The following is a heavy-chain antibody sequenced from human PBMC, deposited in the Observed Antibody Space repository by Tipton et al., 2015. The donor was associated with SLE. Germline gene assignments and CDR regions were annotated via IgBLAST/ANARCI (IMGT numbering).Heavy chain of an antibody. CDR3: ARDRVTMVRGVITPRGDYGMDV. D-gene: IGHD3-10*01. CDR1: GFTFSSYW. CDR2: INSDGSST. V-gene: IGHV3-74*01. J-gene: IGHJ6*02. Sequence: SLRLSCAASGFTFSSYWIHWVRQAPGKGLVWVSRINSDGSSTSYADSVKGRFTISRDNAKNTLYLQMNSLRAEDTAVYYCARDRVTMVRGVITPRGDYGMDVWGQGTTVTVSS.